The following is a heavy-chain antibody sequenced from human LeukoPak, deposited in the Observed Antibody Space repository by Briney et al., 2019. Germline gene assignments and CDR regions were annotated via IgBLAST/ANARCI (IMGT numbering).Heavy chain of an antibody. CDR2: ISAYNGNT. D-gene: IGHD5-12*01. J-gene: IGHJ3*02. Sequence: ASVKVSCKASGCTFTSYGISWVRQAPGQGLEWMGWISAYNGNTNYAQKLQGRVTMTTDTSTSTAYMELRSLRSDDTAVYYCARDLSGLSAFEIWGQGTMVTVSS. CDR3: ARDLSGLSAFEI. CDR1: GCTFTSYG. V-gene: IGHV1-18*01.